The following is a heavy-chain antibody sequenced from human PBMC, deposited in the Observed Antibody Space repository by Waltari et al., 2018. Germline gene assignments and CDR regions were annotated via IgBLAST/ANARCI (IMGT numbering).Heavy chain of an antibody. CDR3: ATRGPFCGGDCPDAFDI. CDR2: IYYSGGT. V-gene: IGHV4-39*01. D-gene: IGHD2-21*01. J-gene: IGHJ3*02. Sequence: QLQLQESGPGLVKPSETLSLTCTVSGGSISSSSYYWGWIRQPPGKGLEWIGSIYYSGGTYSNPSLKSRVTISVDTSKNQFSLKLSSVTAADTAVYYCATRGPFCGGDCPDAFDIWGQGTMVTVSS. CDR1: GGSISSSSYY.